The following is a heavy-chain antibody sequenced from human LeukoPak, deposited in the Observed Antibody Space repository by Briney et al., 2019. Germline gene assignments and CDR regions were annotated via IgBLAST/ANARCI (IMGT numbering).Heavy chain of an antibody. J-gene: IGHJ6*03. CDR2: ISAYNGNT. CDR3: ARGDTMVRGGFAYYYYMDV. Sequence: ASVKVSCKASGYTFTSYGISWVRQAPGQGLEWMGWISAYNGNTNYAQKLQGRVTMTTDTSTSTAYMELRSLRSDDTAVYYCARGDTMVRGGFAYYYYMDVWGKGTTVTISS. D-gene: IGHD3-10*01. CDR1: GYTFTSYG. V-gene: IGHV1-18*01.